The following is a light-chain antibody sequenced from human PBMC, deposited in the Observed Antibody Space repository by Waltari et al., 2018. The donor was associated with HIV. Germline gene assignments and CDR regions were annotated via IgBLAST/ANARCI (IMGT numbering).Light chain of an antibody. J-gene: IGKJ2*01. CDR3: QQYNNWPPMYT. CDR1: QSVDRN. CDR2: GAS. Sequence: EVVLIQSPGTLSTSPGETVTLSCRASQSVDRNLAWYQQKGGQSPRVLIYGASTRAAGVSDRFTGSGSGTEFTLTISSLKSEDFAVYYCQQYNNWPPMYTFGQGTKL. V-gene: IGKV3-15*01.